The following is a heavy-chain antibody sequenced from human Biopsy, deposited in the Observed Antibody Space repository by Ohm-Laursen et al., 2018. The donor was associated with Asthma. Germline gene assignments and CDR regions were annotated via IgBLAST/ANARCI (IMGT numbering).Heavy chain of an antibody. V-gene: IGHV1-69*13. Sequence: SVKVSCKPLGGTFNTYVIGWVRQAPGQGLEWMGGINSVFGTTTYPQKSQDRVTITADDSTSTVYMELSSPRSEDTAVYYCARKAGSCISRTCYSLDFWGQGTLVTVSS. J-gene: IGHJ4*02. CDR1: GGTFNTYV. CDR3: ARKAGSCISRTCYSLDF. D-gene: IGHD2-2*01. CDR2: INSVFGTT.